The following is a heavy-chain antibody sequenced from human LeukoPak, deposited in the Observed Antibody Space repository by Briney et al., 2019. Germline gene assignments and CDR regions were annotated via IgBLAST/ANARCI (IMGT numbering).Heavy chain of an antibody. D-gene: IGHD3-10*01. V-gene: IGHV3-30*02. CDR2: IRYDGSNK. Sequence: GGSLRLSCAASGFTFSSYGMHWVRQAPGKGLEWVAFIRYDGSNKYYADSVKGRFTISRDNSKNTLYLQMNSLRAEDTAVYYCATPTYYYGSGSYEFQHWGQGTLVTVSS. J-gene: IGHJ1*01. CDR1: GFTFSSYG. CDR3: ATPTYYYGSGSYEFQH.